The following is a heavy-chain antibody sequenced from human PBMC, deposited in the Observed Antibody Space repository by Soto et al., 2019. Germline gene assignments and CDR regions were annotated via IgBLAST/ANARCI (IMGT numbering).Heavy chain of an antibody. CDR1: GGSFSGYY. CDR3: ASGYGDQLYYFDY. Sequence: XGTLSLTFAVYGGSFSGYYWSWIRQPPGKGLEWIGEINHSGSTNYNPSLKSRVTISVDTSKNQFSLKLSSVTAADTAVYYCASGYGDQLYYFDYWGQGTLVTSPQ. D-gene: IGHD4-17*01. CDR2: INHSGST. V-gene: IGHV4-34*01. J-gene: IGHJ4*02.